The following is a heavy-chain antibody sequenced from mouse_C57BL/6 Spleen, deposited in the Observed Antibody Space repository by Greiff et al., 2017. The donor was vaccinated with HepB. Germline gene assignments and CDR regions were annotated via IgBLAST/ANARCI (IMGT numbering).Heavy chain of an antibody. CDR1: GYSITSGYY. D-gene: IGHD1-1*01. CDR2: ISYDGSN. J-gene: IGHJ1*03. CDR3: ASSNPWAVATDWYFDV. V-gene: IGHV3-6*01. Sequence: DVQLQESGPGLVKPSQSLSLTCSVTGYSITSGYYWNWIRQFPGNNLEWMVYISYDGSNNYNPSLKNRISITRDTSKSQFFLKLNSVTTEDTATYCCASSNPWAVATDWYFDVWGTGTTVTVSS.